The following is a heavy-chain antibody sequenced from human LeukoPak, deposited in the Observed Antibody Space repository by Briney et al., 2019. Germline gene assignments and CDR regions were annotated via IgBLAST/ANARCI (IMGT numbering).Heavy chain of an antibody. CDR3: ARANYDYVWGSYRFDY. V-gene: IGHV1-2*06. Sequence: GASVKVSCKASGYTFTGYYMHWVRQAPGQGLEWMGRINPNSGGTNYAQKFQGRVTMTRNTSISTAYMELSSLRSEDTAVYYCARANYDYVWGSYRFDYWGQGTLVTVSS. J-gene: IGHJ4*02. CDR1: GYTFTGYY. CDR2: INPNSGGT. D-gene: IGHD3-16*02.